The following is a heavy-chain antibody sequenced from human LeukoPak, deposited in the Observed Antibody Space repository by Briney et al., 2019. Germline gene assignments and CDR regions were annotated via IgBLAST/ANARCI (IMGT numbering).Heavy chain of an antibody. D-gene: IGHD1-26*01. V-gene: IGHV3-74*01. J-gene: IGHJ4*02. Sequence: GGSLRLSCAASGFTFSSYAMSWVRQAPGKGLVCVSRANSDGSCTNYADSVKGRFTISRDNSKNTLFLQMNNLSAEDTAVYYCARGKGWEQPIDSWGQGSLVMVSS. CDR2: ANSDGSCT. CDR1: GFTFSSYA. CDR3: ARGKGWEQPIDS.